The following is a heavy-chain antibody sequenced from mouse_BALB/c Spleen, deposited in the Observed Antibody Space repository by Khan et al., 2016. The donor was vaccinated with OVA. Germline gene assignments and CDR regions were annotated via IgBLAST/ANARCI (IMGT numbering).Heavy chain of an antibody. D-gene: IGHD4-1*01. CDR2: IYPGNTDT. J-gene: IGHJ3*01. CDR1: GYTFTSYW. V-gene: IGHV1-5*01. CDR3: TRRNWDVAWFAY. Sequence: DVKLQESGTVLARPGASVKMSCKASGYTFTSYWMHWVKQRPGQGLEWIGDIYPGNTDTNYNQKFKGKAKLTAGTSTSTAYMELSSLTNEDSAVYYCTRRNWDVAWFAYWGQGTLVTVSA.